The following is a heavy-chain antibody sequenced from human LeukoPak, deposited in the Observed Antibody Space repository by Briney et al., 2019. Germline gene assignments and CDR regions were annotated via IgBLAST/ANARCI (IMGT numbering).Heavy chain of an antibody. V-gene: IGHV1-8*01. J-gene: IGHJ6*02. Sequence: ASVKVSCKASGYTFTSYDINWVRQATGQGLEWMGWMNPNSGNTGYAQKFQGRVTMTRNTSISTAYMELSSLRSEDTAVYYCAGSGNSEYYYYYYGMDVWGQGTTVTVSS. CDR3: AGSGNSEYYYYYYGMDV. D-gene: IGHD4-23*01. CDR2: MNPNSGNT. CDR1: GYTFTSYD.